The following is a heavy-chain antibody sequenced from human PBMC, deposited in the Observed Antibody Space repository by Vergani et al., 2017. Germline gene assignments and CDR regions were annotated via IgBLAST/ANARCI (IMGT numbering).Heavy chain of an antibody. CDR3: ARGYYGILTGYRY. Sequence: QVQVVQSGAEVKKSGASVKVSCKTSGYTFSNYYMHWVRQAPGQGLEWMGIINPSGGHTNYAQKFQGRVTMTRDTSTSTVYMELSSLRSEDTAIYYCARGYYGILTGYRYWGQGTLVT. CDR1: GYTFSNYY. D-gene: IGHD3-9*01. V-gene: IGHV1-46*03. J-gene: IGHJ4*02. CDR2: INPSGGHT.